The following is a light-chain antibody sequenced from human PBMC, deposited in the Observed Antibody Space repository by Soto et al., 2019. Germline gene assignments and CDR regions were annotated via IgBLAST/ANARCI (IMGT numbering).Light chain of an antibody. CDR3: QQYDNLRYT. CDR2: DAS. V-gene: IGKV1-33*01. Sequence: DIQMTQSPSSLSASVGDRVTITCQASQDISNYLNWYQQKPGKAPKLLIYDASNLETGVPSRFSGSGSGTAFTFTISSLQPEDIATYYCQQYDNLRYTFGQGTKLEIK. CDR1: QDISNY. J-gene: IGKJ2*01.